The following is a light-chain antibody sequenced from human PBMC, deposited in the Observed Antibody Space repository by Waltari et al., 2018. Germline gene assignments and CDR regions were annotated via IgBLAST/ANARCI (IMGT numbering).Light chain of an antibody. CDR1: TSTIGAGYP. CDR3: QSYDRSLGGQFV. Sequence: QSVLTQPPSVSGAPGQRVTISCTGSTSTIGAGYPVHWYQQLPGTALKPLIYDTTNRPSGVPDRFSGSKSGTSASLAITGLQAEDEADYFCQSYDRSLGGQFVFGTGTKVTV. CDR2: DTT. V-gene: IGLV1-40*01. J-gene: IGLJ1*01.